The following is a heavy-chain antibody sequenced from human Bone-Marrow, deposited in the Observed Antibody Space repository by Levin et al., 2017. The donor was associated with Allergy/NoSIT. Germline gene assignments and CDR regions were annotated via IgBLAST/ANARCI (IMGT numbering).Heavy chain of an antibody. V-gene: IGHV3-15*01. CDR3: VTVKSAPH. CDR1: GFAFSSTW. CDR2: IKTKSDGETT. J-gene: IGHJ4*02. Sequence: GGSLRLSCAASGFAFSSTWMSWIRQAPGKGLEWVGRIKTKSDGETTDYATPVKGRFAVSRDDSKSTVYLHMNSLKTADTAVYYCVTVKSAPHWGQGTLVTVSS. D-gene: IGHD3-3*01.